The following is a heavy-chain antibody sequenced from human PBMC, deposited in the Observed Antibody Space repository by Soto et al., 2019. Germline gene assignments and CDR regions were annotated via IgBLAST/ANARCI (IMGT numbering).Heavy chain of an antibody. CDR2: IYGDNDK. CDR1: GFSLSTSGVG. CDR3: AQCTLHDYGDYDPGTSHVFDS. V-gene: IGHV2-5*02. D-gene: IGHD4-17*01. J-gene: IGHJ4*02. Sequence: QITLKESGPSPVKPTQTLTVTCTFSGFSLSTSGVGVAWIRQPPGTALEWLALIYGDNDKRYSPSLKTRLTITKDTSKNQVVLTITSMDPVDTATYYCAQCTLHDYGDYDPGTSHVFDSWGQGTLVTVSS.